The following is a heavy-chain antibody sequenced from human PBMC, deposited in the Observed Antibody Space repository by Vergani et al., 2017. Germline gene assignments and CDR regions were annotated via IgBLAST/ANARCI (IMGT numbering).Heavy chain of an antibody. CDR2: IIPILGIA. CDR3: ARDQPNCSSTSCFYYYYGMDV. Sequence: QVQLVRSGAEVKKPGSSVKVSCKASGGTFSSYTISWVRQAPGQGLEWMGRIIPILGIANYAQKFQGRVTITADKSTSTAYMELSSLRSEDTAVYYCARDQPNCSSTSCFYYYYGMDVWGQGTTVTVSS. J-gene: IGHJ6*02. CDR1: GGTFSSYT. V-gene: IGHV1-69*08. D-gene: IGHD2-2*01.